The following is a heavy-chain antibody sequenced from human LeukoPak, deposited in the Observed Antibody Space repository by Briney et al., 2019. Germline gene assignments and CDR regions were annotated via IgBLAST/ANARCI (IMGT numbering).Heavy chain of an antibody. CDR3: ARDAGATAY. J-gene: IGHJ4*02. CDR2: IHYSGST. CDR1: GVSISTDY. D-gene: IGHD4/OR15-4a*01. V-gene: IGHV4-59*13. Sequence: SETLSLTCTVSGVSISTDYWTWVRQSPGKGLEWIGYIHYSGSTSYNPSLKSRVTISVDTSKNQFFLKLTSVTSADTAVYYCARDAGATAYWGQGALVTVSS.